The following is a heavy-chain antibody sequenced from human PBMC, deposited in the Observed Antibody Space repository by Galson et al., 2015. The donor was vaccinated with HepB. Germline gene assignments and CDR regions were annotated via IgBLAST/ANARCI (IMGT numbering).Heavy chain of an antibody. D-gene: IGHD6-19*01. CDR2: ISYDGSNK. CDR3: AREVGSGWYYFDY. V-gene: IGHV3-30-3*01. Sequence: AASGFTFSSYAMHWVRQAPGKGLEWVAVISYDGSNKYYADSVKGRFTISRDNSKNTLYLQMNSLRAEDTAVYYCAREVGSGWYYFDYWGQGTLVTVSS. CDR1: GFTFSSYA. J-gene: IGHJ4*02.